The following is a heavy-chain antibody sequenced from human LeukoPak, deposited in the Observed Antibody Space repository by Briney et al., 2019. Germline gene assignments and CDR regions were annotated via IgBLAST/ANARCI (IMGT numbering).Heavy chain of an antibody. Sequence: ETLXXTXAVYGGSFSGYYWSWIRQPPGKGLEWIGEINHSGSTNYNPSLKSRVTISVDTSKNQFSLKLSSVTAADTAVYYCAREVAHIVVVPAAIDYWGQGTLVTVSS. CDR3: AREVAHIVVVPAAIDY. CDR1: GGSFSGYY. J-gene: IGHJ4*02. CDR2: INHSGST. D-gene: IGHD2-2*01. V-gene: IGHV4-34*01.